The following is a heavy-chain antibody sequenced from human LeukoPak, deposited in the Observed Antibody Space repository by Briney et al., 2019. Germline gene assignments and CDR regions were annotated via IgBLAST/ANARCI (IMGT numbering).Heavy chain of an antibody. Sequence: PSETLSLTCAVYGGSFSGYYWSWIRQPPGKGLEWIGEINHSGSTNYNPSLKSRVTISVDTSKNQFSLKLSSVTAADTAVYYCATATWTRYSYGSNFDYWGQGALVTVSS. D-gene: IGHD5-18*01. J-gene: IGHJ4*02. CDR3: ATATWTRYSYGSNFDY. CDR1: GGSFSGYY. CDR2: INHSGST. V-gene: IGHV4-34*01.